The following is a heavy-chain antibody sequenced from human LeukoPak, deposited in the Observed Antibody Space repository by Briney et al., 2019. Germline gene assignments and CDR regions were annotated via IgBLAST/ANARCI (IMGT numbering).Heavy chain of an antibody. Sequence: SETLSLTCAVSGGSTSSGGYSWSWIRQPPGKGLEWIGYIYHSGSTYYNPSLKSRVTISVDRSKNQFSLKLSSVTAADTAVYYCARDLLHWFDPWGQGTLVTVSS. CDR2: IYHSGST. J-gene: IGHJ5*02. CDR3: ARDLLHWFDP. CDR1: GGSTSSGGYS. V-gene: IGHV4-30-2*01.